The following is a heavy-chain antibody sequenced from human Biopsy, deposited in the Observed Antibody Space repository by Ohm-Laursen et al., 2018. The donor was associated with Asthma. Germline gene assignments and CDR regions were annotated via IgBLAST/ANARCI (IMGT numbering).Heavy chain of an antibody. CDR3: ARHPYNFGGFDY. D-gene: IGHD5-24*01. CDR2: IRPHTGDT. J-gene: IGHJ4*02. Sequence: ESSVKVSCKASGYTFTSTVYGISWVRQAPGQGLEWMGWIRPHTGDTNYAQMLRGRVTMTTDTSTSTAYMELRGLRSDDTAVYYCARHPYNFGGFDYWGQGSLVLVSS. V-gene: IGHV1-18*01. CDR1: GYTFTSTVYG.